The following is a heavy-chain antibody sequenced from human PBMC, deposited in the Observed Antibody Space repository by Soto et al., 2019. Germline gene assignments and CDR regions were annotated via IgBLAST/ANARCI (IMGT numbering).Heavy chain of an antibody. Sequence: GSLRLSCPASGFTLGDYAMRWVRQAPGKGLEWVGFIRSKAYGGTTEYAASVKGRFTISRDDSKSIAYLQMNSLKTEDTAVYYCTRDYSLKNYDFWSGYYTGDAFDIWGEGTMVTVSS. J-gene: IGHJ3*02. CDR3: TRDYSLKNYDFWSGYYTGDAFDI. D-gene: IGHD3-3*01. CDR1: GFTLGDYA. V-gene: IGHV3-49*04. CDR2: IRSKAYGGTT.